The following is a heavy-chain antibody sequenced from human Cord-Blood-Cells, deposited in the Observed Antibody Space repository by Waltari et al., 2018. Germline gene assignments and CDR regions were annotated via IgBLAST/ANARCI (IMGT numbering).Heavy chain of an antibody. CDR2: IYSGGST. D-gene: IGHD6-6*01. V-gene: IGHV3-53*01. CDR3: ATFVAAARPGMDV. CDR1: GFTVSSNY. Sequence: EVQLVESGGGLIQPGGSLRLSCAASGFTVSSNYMSWVRQAPGKGLEWVSVIYSGGSTYDADSVKCRCTISRDNSKNTLYLQMNSLRAEDTAVYYCATFVAAARPGMDVWGKGTTVTVSS. J-gene: IGHJ6*04.